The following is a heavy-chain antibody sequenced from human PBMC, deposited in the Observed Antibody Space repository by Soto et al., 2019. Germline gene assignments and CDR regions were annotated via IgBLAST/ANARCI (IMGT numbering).Heavy chain of an antibody. D-gene: IGHD3-22*01. CDR1: GGSISSGGYY. J-gene: IGHJ3*02. CDR2: IYYSGST. V-gene: IGHV4-31*03. CDR3: ARGGTMIVVRGGDAFDI. Sequence: QVQLQESGPGLVKPSQTLSLTYTVSGGSISSGGYYWSWIRQHPGKGLEWIGYIYYSGSTYYNPSLKSRVTISVDTSKNQFSLKLSSVTAADTAVYYCARGGTMIVVRGGDAFDIWGQGTMVTVSS.